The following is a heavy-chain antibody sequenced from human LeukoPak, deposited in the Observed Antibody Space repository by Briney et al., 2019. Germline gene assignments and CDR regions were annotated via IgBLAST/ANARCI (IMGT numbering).Heavy chain of an antibody. V-gene: IGHV3-30*02. D-gene: IGHD2-2*01. J-gene: IGHJ4*02. CDR1: GFTFSSYG. CDR3: AKLPAAITALSY. Sequence: GGSLRLSCAASGFTFSSYGMHWVRQAPGKGLEWVAFIRYDGSNKYYADSVKGRFTISRDNSKNTLYLQMNSLRAEDTAVYYCAKLPAAITALSYWGQGTLVTVSS. CDR2: IRYDGSNK.